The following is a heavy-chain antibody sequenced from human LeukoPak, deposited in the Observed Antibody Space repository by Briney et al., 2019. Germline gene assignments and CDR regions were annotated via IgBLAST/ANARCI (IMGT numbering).Heavy chain of an antibody. CDR2: INQDGSEK. D-gene: IGHD6-13*01. V-gene: IGHV3-7*03. CDR3: ARAHVYYSSSWYPSWYYYYMDV. J-gene: IGHJ6*03. Sequence: GGSLILYCAASGFTFSSYWMSWVRQAPGKGLESVATINQDGSEKYYVDSVKGRFTISRDNAKNSLYLQMNSLRAEDTAVYYCARAHVYYSSSWYPSWYYYYMDVWGKGTTVTVSS. CDR1: GFTFSSYW.